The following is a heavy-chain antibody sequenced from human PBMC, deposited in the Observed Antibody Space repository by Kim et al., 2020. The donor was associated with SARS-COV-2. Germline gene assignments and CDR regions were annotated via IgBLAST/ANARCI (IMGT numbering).Heavy chain of an antibody. D-gene: IGHD3-16*01. Sequence: GYADSGRGRFPISRDNAKSSLYLQMNSLRAEDTALYYCATLGGGYYYGMDVWGQGTTVTVSS. V-gene: IGHV3-9*01. CDR3: ATLGGGYYYGMDV. J-gene: IGHJ6*02.